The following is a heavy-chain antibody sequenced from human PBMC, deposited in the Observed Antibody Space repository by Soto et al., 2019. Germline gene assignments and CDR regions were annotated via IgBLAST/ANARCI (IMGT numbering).Heavy chain of an antibody. CDR1: GFTFSSYW. CDR3: ARDDPDIVVVPAAPGGWFDP. J-gene: IGHJ5*02. D-gene: IGHD2-2*01. V-gene: IGHV3-7*01. Sequence: GGSLRLSCAASGFTFSSYWMSWVRQAPGKGLEWVANIKQDGSEKYYVDSVKGRFTISRDNAKNSLYLQMDSLRAEDTAVYYCARDDPDIVVVPAAPGGWFDPWGQGTLVTVSS. CDR2: IKQDGSEK.